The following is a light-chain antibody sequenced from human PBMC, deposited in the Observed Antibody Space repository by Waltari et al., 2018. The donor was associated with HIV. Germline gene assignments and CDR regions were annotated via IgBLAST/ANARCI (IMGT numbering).Light chain of an antibody. Sequence: QPVVTQEPSLTVSPGETVTFTCGSDAGTVTTRFHHNWVQQKPSQPPKTLFYNTFSRYSWPPARFSGSLLEGRAALTLSYVRPDDESTYYCLLYFGGTLNWVFGEGTKLTVL. CDR2: NTF. CDR1: AGTVTTRFH. J-gene: IGLJ3*02. V-gene: IGLV7-43*01. CDR3: LLYFGGTLNWV.